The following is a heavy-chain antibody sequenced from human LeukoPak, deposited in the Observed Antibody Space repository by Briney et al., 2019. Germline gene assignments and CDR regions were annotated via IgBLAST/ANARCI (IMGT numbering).Heavy chain of an antibody. CDR1: GGSFSGYY. CDR3: ARDGALGAFDI. D-gene: IGHD3-16*01. V-gene: IGHV4-4*07. CDR2: IYTSGST. J-gene: IGHJ3*02. Sequence: SETLSLTCAVYGGSFSGYYWSWIRQPAGKGLEWIGRIYTSGSTNYNPSLKSRVTMSVDTSKNQFSLKLSSVTAADTAVYYCARDGALGAFDIWGQGTMVTVSS.